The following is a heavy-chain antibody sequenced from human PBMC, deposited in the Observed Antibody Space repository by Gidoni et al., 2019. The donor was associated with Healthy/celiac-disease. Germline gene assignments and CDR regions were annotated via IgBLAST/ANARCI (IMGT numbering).Heavy chain of an antibody. Sequence: LEWVAVIWYDGSNKYYEASVKGRFTISGDNSKNTLYLQMNSLSAEDTAVYYCARDGGGEWEPLLDYWGQGTLVTVSS. CDR3: ARDGGGEWEPLLDY. J-gene: IGHJ4*02. CDR2: IWYDGSNK. V-gene: IGHV3-33*01. D-gene: IGHD1-26*01.